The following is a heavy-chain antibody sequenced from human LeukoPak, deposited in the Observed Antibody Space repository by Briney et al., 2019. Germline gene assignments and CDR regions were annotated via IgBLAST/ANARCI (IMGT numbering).Heavy chain of an antibody. V-gene: IGHV1-46*01. Sequence: ASVKVSCKASGYTFTNYYMHWVRQAPGQGLEWMGMISPSGASTSYTQKFQGRVTMTRDVSTSTVYMELSSLRSEDTAVYYCARHTTGYNSPRDSFNIWGQGTMVTVSS. CDR2: ISPSGAST. D-gene: IGHD1-1*01. J-gene: IGHJ3*02. CDR3: ARHTTGYNSPRDSFNI. CDR1: GYTFTNYY.